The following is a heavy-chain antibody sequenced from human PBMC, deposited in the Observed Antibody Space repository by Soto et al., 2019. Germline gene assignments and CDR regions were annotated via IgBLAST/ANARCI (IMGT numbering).Heavy chain of an antibody. Sequence: GGSLRLSCAASGFTFTNYAMGWVRQAPGKGLEWVSAISGSGGNTYYADSVKGRFTISRDNSKNTLHLQMNSLRAEDTAVYYCAKGASSTSCTWFDPWGQRTLVTSPQ. D-gene: IGHD2-2*01. CDR1: GFTFTNYA. CDR3: AKGASSTSCTWFDP. J-gene: IGHJ5*02. V-gene: IGHV3-23*01. CDR2: ISGSGGNT.